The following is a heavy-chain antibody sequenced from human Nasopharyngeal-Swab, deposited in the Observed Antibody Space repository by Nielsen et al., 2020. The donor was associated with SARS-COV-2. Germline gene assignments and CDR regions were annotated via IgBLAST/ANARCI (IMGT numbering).Heavy chain of an antibody. CDR3: ARVYGSGKGWYYFDY. CDR2: INHSGST. CDR1: GGSFSGYY. D-gene: IGHD3-10*01. V-gene: IGHV4-34*01. J-gene: IGHJ4*02. Sequence: SATPSLTCAVFGGSFSGYYWSWIRQPPGKGLEWIGEINHSGSTNYNPSLKSRVTISVDTSKNQFSLKLSSVTAADTAVYYCARVYGSGKGWYYFDYWGQGTLVTVSS.